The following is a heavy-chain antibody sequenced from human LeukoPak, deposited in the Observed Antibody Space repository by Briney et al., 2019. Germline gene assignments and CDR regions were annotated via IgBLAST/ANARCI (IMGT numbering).Heavy chain of an antibody. Sequence: GGSLRLSCTASGFSFGDYAMSWVRQAPGKGLEWVAFIRSKAYGGTKEYAASVKDRFTISRDNSKSIAYLQMNSLKTEDTAVYYCTRRGYSYGYLDYWGQGTLVTVSS. CDR2: IRSKAYGGTK. V-gene: IGHV3-49*04. J-gene: IGHJ4*02. CDR1: GFSFGDYA. D-gene: IGHD5-18*01. CDR3: TRRGYSYGYLDY.